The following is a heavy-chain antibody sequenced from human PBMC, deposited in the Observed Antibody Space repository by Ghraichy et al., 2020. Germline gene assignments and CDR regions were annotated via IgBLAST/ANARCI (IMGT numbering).Heavy chain of an antibody. CDR1: GFTFSSYG. CDR3: ARVLGYCSSTSCPPVDY. V-gene: IGHV3-33*01. D-gene: IGHD2-2*01. J-gene: IGHJ4*02. CDR2: IWYDGSNK. Sequence: GGSLRLSCAASGFTFSSYGMHWVRQAPGKGLEWVAVIWYDGSNKYYADSVKGRFTISRDNSKNTLYLQMNSLRAEDTAVYYCARVLGYCSSTSCPPVDYWGQGTLVTVSS.